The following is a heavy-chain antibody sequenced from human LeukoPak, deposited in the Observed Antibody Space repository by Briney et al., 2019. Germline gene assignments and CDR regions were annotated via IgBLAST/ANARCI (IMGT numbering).Heavy chain of an antibody. CDR1: GFTFSSHG. Sequence: GGSLTLAWAPSGFTFSSHGMHWVRQAPGKGLEWEAVISYDGSNKYYADSVKGRFTISRDNSKNTLYLQMNSLRAEDTAVYYCAKDGKGVDIVVVPAAMGPGDIWGQGTMVTVSS. CDR2: ISYDGSNK. J-gene: IGHJ3*02. V-gene: IGHV3-30*18. CDR3: AKDGKGVDIVVVPAAMGPGDI. D-gene: IGHD2-2*01.